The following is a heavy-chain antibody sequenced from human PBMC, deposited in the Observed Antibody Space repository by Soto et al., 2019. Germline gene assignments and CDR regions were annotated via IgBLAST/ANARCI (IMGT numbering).Heavy chain of an antibody. J-gene: IGHJ6*04. V-gene: IGHV1-2*04. CDR2: INPNSGGT. Sequence: ASVKVSCKASGYTFTGYYMHWVRQAPGQGLEWMGWINPNSGGTNYAQKFQGWVTMTRDTSISTAYMELSRLRSDDTAVYYCARVPYGDYSLMDVWGKGTTVTVSS. D-gene: IGHD4-17*01. CDR3: ARVPYGDYSLMDV. CDR1: GYTFTGYY.